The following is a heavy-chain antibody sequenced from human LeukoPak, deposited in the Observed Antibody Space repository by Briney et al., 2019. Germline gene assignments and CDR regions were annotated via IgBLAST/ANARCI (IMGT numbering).Heavy chain of an antibody. J-gene: IGHJ4*02. CDR3: TRVGYCSSTTCYTGDGFDY. CDR2: IKQDGSEK. Sequence: GSLRLSCAASGFTFSSYWMSWFRQAPGKGREWVANIKQDGSEKYYVDSVKGRFTISRDNAKNSLYLQMNSLRAEDTAVYYCTRVGYCSSTTCYTGDGFDYWGQGTLVTVSS. CDR1: GFTFSSYW. D-gene: IGHD2-2*02. V-gene: IGHV3-7*01.